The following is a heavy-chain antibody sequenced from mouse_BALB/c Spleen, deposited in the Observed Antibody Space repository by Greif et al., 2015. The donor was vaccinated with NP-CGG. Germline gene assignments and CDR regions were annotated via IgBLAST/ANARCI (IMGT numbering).Heavy chain of an antibody. Sequence: EVQRVESGPSLVKPSQTLSLTCSVTGDSITSGYRNWIRKFPGNKLEYMGYISYSGSTYYNPSLKSRISITRGTSKNXYYLQLNSVTTEDTATYYCARHWTGYAMDYWGQGTSVTVSS. CDR3: ARHWTGYAMDY. CDR2: ISYSGST. CDR1: GDSITSGY. J-gene: IGHJ4*01. V-gene: IGHV3-8*02.